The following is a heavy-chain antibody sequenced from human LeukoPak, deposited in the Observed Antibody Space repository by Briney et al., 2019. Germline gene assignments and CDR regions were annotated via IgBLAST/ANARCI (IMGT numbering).Heavy chain of an antibody. D-gene: IGHD6-13*01. V-gene: IGHV4-39*01. CDR3: ARHWYSSSWYVGY. J-gene: IGHJ4*02. CDR1: GGSISSSSYY. CDR2: IYYSGST. Sequence: SETLSLTCTVSGGSISSSSYYWGWIRQPPGKGLEWIGSIYYSGSTYYNPSLKSRVTISVDTSKTQFSLKLSSVTAADTALYYCARHWYSSSWYVGYWGQGTLVTVSS.